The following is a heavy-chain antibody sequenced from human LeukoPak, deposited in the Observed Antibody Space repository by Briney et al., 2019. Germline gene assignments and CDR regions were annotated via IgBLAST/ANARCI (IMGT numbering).Heavy chain of an antibody. CDR2: INSDGSGT. Sequence: PGGSLRLSCAASGFTFSIYWMNWVRQARGKGLVWVSHINSDGSGTGYADSVKGRFTISRDNAKNTLYLQLNSLGAEDTAVYYCARGIVGATDSWGQGTLVTVSS. CDR1: GFTFSIYW. D-gene: IGHD1-26*01. CDR3: ARGIVGATDS. J-gene: IGHJ4*02. V-gene: IGHV3-74*01.